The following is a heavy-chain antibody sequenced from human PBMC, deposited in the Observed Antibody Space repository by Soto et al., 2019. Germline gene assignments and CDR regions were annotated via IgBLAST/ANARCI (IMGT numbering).Heavy chain of an antibody. CDR1: GYAFTGYY. D-gene: IGHD4-17*01. Sequence: ASVKVSCKAAGYAFTGYYMHWVRQAPGQGLEWMGWINPNSGGTNYAQKFQGWVTMTRDTSISTAYMELSRLRSDDTAVYYCARCDYGYGMDVWGQGTTVTVSS. J-gene: IGHJ6*02. CDR3: ARCDYGYGMDV. CDR2: INPNSGGT. V-gene: IGHV1-2*04.